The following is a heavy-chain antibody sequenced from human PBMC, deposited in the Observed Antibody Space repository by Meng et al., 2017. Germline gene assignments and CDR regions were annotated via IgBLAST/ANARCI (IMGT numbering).Heavy chain of an antibody. V-gene: IGHV4-34*01. D-gene: IGHD6-6*01. CDR2: INHSGST. CDR3: ARRRGGSSDWFDP. Sequence: QVQLQQWGAGLLKPSETLSLTCAVDGGSFSGYYWSWIRQPPGKGLEWIGEINHSGSTNYNPSLKSRVTISVDTSKNQFSLKLSSVTAADTAVHYCARRRGGSSDWFDPWGQGTLVTVSS. CDR1: GGSFSGYY. J-gene: IGHJ5*02.